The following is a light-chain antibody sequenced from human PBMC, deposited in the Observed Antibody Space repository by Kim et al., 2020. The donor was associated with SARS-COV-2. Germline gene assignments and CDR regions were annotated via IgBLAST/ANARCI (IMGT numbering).Light chain of an antibody. V-gene: IGKV1-39*01. CDR2: AAS. CDR1: QSINAY. Sequence: DIQMTQSPSSLAASVGDRVTITCRASQSINAYLNWYQQKPGKAPKLLIYAASTLQSGVPSRFSGSGSGTDFTLTINSLQTEDFATYYCQPSHTAALLTFAGGTKGDIK. J-gene: IGKJ4*01. CDR3: QPSHTAALLT.